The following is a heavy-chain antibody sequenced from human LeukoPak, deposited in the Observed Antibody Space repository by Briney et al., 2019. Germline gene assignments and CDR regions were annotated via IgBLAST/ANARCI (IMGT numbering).Heavy chain of an antibody. Sequence: GGSLSLSCAASGFTVSNSYMSWVRQAPGEGLEWVSLVYSGGTTYYADSVKGRFTISRDNSKNTLYLQMNSLRAEDTAVYYCARAGQQLGFDYWGQGTLVTVSS. CDR1: GFTVSNSY. V-gene: IGHV3-66*01. J-gene: IGHJ4*02. D-gene: IGHD6-13*01. CDR2: VYSGGTT. CDR3: ARAGQQLGFDY.